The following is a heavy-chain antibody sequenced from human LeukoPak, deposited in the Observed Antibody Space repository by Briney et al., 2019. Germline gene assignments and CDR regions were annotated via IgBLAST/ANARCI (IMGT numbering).Heavy chain of an antibody. CDR2: IYHSGST. CDR3: AILLVGEDAFDI. Sequence: SETLSLTCTVSGYSISSGYYWGWIRQPPGKGLEWIGSIYHSGSTYYNPSLKSRVTISVDKSKNQFSLKLSSVTAADTAVYYCAILLVGEDAFDIWGQGTMVTVSS. V-gene: IGHV4-38-2*02. J-gene: IGHJ3*02. D-gene: IGHD1-26*01. CDR1: GYSISSGYY.